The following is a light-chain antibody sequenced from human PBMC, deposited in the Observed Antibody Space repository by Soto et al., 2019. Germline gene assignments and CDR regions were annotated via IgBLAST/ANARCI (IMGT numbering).Light chain of an antibody. Sequence: DIQMTPSPSTLSASVGDRVTITCRASQSISSWLAWYQQKPGKAPKLLIDDASSLESGVPSRFSGSGSGTEFTLTISSLQPDDFATYYCQQYNSYPWTFGQGTKVEIK. V-gene: IGKV1-5*01. CDR1: QSISSW. CDR3: QQYNSYPWT. J-gene: IGKJ1*01. CDR2: DAS.